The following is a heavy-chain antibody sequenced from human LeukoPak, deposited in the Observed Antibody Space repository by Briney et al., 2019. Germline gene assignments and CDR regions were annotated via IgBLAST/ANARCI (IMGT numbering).Heavy chain of an antibody. CDR1: GFTCSNNG. D-gene: IGHD1-26*01. Sequence: GGSLTLFSAASGFTCSNNGKIWVRQAPGKKLEWVANINKDGSEKYYVDSVRGRLTISRDNAKNSLYLQMNSLGAEDTAVYYCVRELVVGVAEYFHHWGQGTPVTVSS. CDR3: VRELVVGVAEYFHH. CDR2: INKDGSEK. J-gene: IGHJ1*01. V-gene: IGHV3-7*01.